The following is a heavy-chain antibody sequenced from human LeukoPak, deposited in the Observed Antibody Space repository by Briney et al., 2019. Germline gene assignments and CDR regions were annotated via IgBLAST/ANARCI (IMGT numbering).Heavy chain of an antibody. D-gene: IGHD2-15*01. CDR3: ARGSYAIGGSCYVY. J-gene: IGHJ4*02. CDR2: INAGNGNT. CDR1: GYTFSSYA. V-gene: IGHV1-3*01. Sequence: GASVKVCCKASGYTFSSYAMHWVRQAPGQRLGWMGWINAGNGNTKYSQKFQGRVTITRDTSASTAYIEPSSLRSEDTAVYYCARGSYAIGGSCYVYWGQGTLVTVSS.